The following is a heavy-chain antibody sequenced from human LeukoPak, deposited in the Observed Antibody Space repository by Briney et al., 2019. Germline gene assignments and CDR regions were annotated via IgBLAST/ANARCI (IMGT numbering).Heavy chain of an antibody. CDR3: ARDLNYDYIWGSYRPDYFDY. CDR1: GFTFSSYT. V-gene: IGHV3-21*01. J-gene: IGHJ4*02. D-gene: IGHD3-16*02. CDR2: ISSSSSYI. Sequence: GGSLRLSCAASGFTFSSYTMNWVRQAPGKGLEWVSSISSSSSYIYYADSVKGQFTISRDDAKNSLYLQMNSLRAEDTAVYFCARDLNYDYIWGSYRPDYFDYWGQGTLVTVSS.